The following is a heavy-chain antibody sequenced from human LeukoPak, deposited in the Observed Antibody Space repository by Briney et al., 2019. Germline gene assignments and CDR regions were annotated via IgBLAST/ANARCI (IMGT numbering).Heavy chain of an antibody. V-gene: IGHV4-34*01. Sequence: SETLSLTCAVSGGSFSGYYWSWIRQPPGKGLEWIGEINHSGSTNYNPSLKSRVTISVDTSKNQFSLKLSSVTAADTAVYYCARGDRPGYDYWGQGTLVTVSS. CDR1: GGSFSGYY. J-gene: IGHJ4*02. CDR2: INHSGST. CDR3: ARGDRPGYDY. D-gene: IGHD1-14*01.